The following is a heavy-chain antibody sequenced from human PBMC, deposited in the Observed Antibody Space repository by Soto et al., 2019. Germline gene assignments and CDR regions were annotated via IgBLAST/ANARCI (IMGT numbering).Heavy chain of an antibody. Sequence: SVKVSCKASGATFSSYAISWVRQSPGQGPEWRLVSIPIPGTANYAQKLQGRVTITADESTSTAYMERSSLRSEDTAVYYCARPTVVVPAAITYYYYGMDVWGQGTTVTVSS. CDR2: SIPIPGTA. J-gene: IGHJ6*02. D-gene: IGHD2-2*02. CDR3: ARPTVVVPAAITYYYYGMDV. CDR1: GATFSSYA. V-gene: IGHV1-69*13.